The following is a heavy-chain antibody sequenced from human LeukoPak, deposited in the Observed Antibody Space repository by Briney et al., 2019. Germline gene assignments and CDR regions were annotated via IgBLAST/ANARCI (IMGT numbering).Heavy chain of an antibody. D-gene: IGHD5-18*01. CDR2: IIPIFGTA. CDR1: GGTFSSYA. J-gene: IGHJ3*02. V-gene: IGHV1-69*13. CDR3: ARDSPDTAMADDAFDI. Sequence: ASVKVSCTASGGTFSSYAISWVRQAPGQGLEWMGGIIPIFGTANYAQKFQGRVTITADESTSTAYMELSSLRSEDTAVYYCARDSPDTAMADDAFDIWGQGTMVTVSS.